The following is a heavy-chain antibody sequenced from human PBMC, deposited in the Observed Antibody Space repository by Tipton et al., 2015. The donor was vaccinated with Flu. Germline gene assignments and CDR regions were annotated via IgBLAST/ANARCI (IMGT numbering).Heavy chain of an antibody. CDR2: IWSDGSNK. Sequence: SGFTFSSYGMHWVRQAPGKGLEWVAVIWSDGSNKYYADSVKGRFTISRDNSKNTLYLQMNSLRAEDTAVYYCATDSGGSPFDYWGQGTLVTVSS. J-gene: IGHJ4*02. CDR1: GFTFSSYG. CDR3: ATDSGGSPFDY. V-gene: IGHV3-33*01. D-gene: IGHD3-10*01.